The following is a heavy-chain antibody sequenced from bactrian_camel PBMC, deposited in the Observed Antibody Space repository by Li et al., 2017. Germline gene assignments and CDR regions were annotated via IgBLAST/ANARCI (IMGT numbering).Heavy chain of an antibody. CDR3: ATDSSLYWYDSFGH. CDR1: EFTFSNYY. V-gene: IGHV3-2*01. D-gene: IGHD6*01. J-gene: IGHJ6*01. CDR2: IYNDSSATYINT. Sequence: HVQLVESGGGLVQPGGSLRLSCAASEFTFSNYYITWVRQAPGKGLEWVSIIYNDSSATYINTYYTDSVKGRFAISRDNAKNAVYLQMNNLQSEDTALYYCATDSSLYWYDSFGHWGQATQVTVS.